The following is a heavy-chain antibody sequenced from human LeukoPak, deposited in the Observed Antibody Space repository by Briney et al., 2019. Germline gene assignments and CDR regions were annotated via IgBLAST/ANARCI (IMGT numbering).Heavy chain of an antibody. D-gene: IGHD3-10*01. CDR2: ISYDGSNK. V-gene: IGHV3-30*04. CDR1: GFTFSSYA. Sequence: GGSLRLSCAASGFTFSSYAMHWVRQAPGKVLEWLAVISYDGSNKYYADSVKGRFTISRDNSKNTLYLQMNSLRAEDTAVYYCARGREGNLWFGELSSYWGQGTLVTVSS. CDR3: ARGREGNLWFGELSSY. J-gene: IGHJ4*02.